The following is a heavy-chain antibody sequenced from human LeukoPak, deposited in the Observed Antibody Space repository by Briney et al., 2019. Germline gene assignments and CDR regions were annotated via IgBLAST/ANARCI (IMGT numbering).Heavy chain of an antibody. Sequence: GGSLRLSCVASGFTFSSYWMSWVRQAPGKGLEWVSAITGSGDSTFYADSVKGRCTISRDNSKNTLSLQMNTLRAEDTAVYYCAKENPVGGTNYFDYWGQGTLVTVSS. CDR2: ITGSGDST. D-gene: IGHD1-26*01. CDR3: AKENPVGGTNYFDY. CDR1: GFTFSSYW. V-gene: IGHV3-23*01. J-gene: IGHJ4*02.